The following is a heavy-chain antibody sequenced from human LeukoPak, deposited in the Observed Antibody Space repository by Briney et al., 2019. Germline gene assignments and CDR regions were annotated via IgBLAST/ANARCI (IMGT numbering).Heavy chain of an antibody. D-gene: IGHD4-17*01. V-gene: IGHV3-7*01. J-gene: IGHJ5*02. Sequence: AGGSLRLSCAASGFTFSSYWMSWVRQAPGKGLEWVANIKQDGSEKYYVDSVKGRFTISRDNAKNSLYLQMSSLRADDTAVYYCARAISSFDYGDYWFDPWGQGTLVTVSS. CDR2: IKQDGSEK. CDR3: ARAISSFDYGDYWFDP. CDR1: GFTFSSYW.